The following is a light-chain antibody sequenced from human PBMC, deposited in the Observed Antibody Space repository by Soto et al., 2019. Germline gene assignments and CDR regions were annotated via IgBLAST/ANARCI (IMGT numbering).Light chain of an antibody. J-gene: IGLJ2*01. Sequence: QSALTQPASVSGSPGQSITISCTGTSSDVGGYNYVSWYQQHPGEAPKLMIYDVSNRPSGVSNRVSGSKSGNTASLTISGLQAEDEADYYCSSFTSSRTLVFGAGTKLTVL. CDR1: SSDVGGYNY. V-gene: IGLV2-14*03. CDR3: SSFTSSRTLV. CDR2: DVS.